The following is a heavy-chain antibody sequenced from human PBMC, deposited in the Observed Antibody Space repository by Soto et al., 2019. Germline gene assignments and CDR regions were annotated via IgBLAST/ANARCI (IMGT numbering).Heavy chain of an antibody. CDR2: IYYSGST. CDR1: GGSISSYY. J-gene: IGHJ5*02. V-gene: IGHV4-59*01. CDR3: GRTQLREDDYGDEGPGGWFAP. D-gene: IGHD4-17*01. Sequence: TSETLSLTCTVSGGSISSYYWSWIRQPPGKGLEWIGYIYYSGSTNYNPSLKSRVTISVDTSKNQFSLKLSSVTAADTAVYYCGRTQLREDDYGDEGPGGWFAPGGQGTLVTV.